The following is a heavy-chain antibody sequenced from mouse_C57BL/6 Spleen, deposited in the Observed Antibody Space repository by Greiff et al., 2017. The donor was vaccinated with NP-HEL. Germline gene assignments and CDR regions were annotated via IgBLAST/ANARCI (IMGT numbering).Heavy chain of an antibody. CDR2: IDPETGGT. V-gene: IGHV1-15*01. J-gene: IGHJ4*01. CDR1: GYTFTDYE. D-gene: IGHD2-1*01. Sequence: QVQLQQSGAELVRPGASVTLSCKASGYTFTDYEMHWVKQTPVHGLEWIGAIDPETGGTAYNQKFKGKAILTADKSSSTAYMELRSLTSEDSAVYYCTRRSKIYYGNLGAMDYWGQGTSVTVSS. CDR3: TRRSKIYYGNLGAMDY.